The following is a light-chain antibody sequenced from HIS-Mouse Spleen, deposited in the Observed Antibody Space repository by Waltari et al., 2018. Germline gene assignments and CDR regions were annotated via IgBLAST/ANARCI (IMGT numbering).Light chain of an antibody. CDR2: DVS. Sequence: QAALTQPASVSGSPGQSITIHCTGTSSHGGCVHYVSRYQQPPGKAPKLMLYDVSNRPSGVSNRFSGSKSGNTASLPISGLQAEDEADYYCSSYTSSSTWVFGGGTKLTVL. CDR1: SSHGGCVHY. J-gene: IGLJ3*02. CDR3: SSYTSSSTWV. V-gene: IGLV2-14*03.